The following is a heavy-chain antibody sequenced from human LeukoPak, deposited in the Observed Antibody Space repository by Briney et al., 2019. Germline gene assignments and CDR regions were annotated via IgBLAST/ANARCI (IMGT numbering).Heavy chain of an antibody. CDR2: IYSVSDT. V-gene: IGHV3-53*01. CDR3: ARWGYDSSGSYWDN. CDR1: GFSVSSNY. Sequence: GGSLRLSCAASGFSVSSNYMTWVRQAPGKGLQWVSVIYSVSDTFYADSVKGRFTISRDNPKNTVSLQMNSLRADDTAVYYCARWGYDSSGSYWDNWGQGTLVTVSS. D-gene: IGHD3-22*01. J-gene: IGHJ4*02.